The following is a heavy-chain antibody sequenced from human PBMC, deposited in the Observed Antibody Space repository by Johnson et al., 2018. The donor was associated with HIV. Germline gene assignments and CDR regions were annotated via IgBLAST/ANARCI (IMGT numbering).Heavy chain of an antibody. J-gene: IGHJ3*02. CDR1: GLTLSSYA. Sequence: QVQLVESGGGVVQPGRSLRLSCAASGLTLSSYAMHWVRQAPGKGLEWVAIISYDGINKYYADSVKGRFTISRDNSNNTLYLQMNSLRAEDTAVYYCAKGYGDYEGNAFDIWGQGTMVTVSS. D-gene: IGHD4-17*01. V-gene: IGHV3-30*04. CDR3: AKGYGDYEGNAFDI. CDR2: ISYDGINK.